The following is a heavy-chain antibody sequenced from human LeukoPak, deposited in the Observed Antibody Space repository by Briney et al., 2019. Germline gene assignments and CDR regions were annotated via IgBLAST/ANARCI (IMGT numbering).Heavy chain of an antibody. CDR2: ISSSSSYR. CDR1: GFTFSSYS. Sequence: PGGSLRLSCAGAGFTFSSYSMNWVRQAPGKGLEWVSFISSSSSYRYYTDSVKGRFTISRDNAKNSLYLQMNGLGAEDTAVYYCARAPDSSGNFDYWGQGTLVTVSS. D-gene: IGHD3-22*01. J-gene: IGHJ4*02. CDR3: ARAPDSSGNFDY. V-gene: IGHV3-21*01.